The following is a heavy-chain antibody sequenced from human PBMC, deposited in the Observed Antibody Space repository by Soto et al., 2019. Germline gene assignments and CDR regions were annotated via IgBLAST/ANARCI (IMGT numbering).Heavy chain of an antibody. CDR3: ARGPSYSDSYFDY. J-gene: IGHJ4*02. CDR1: GFTFSSYW. V-gene: IGHV3-74*01. CDR2: INSDGSDT. D-gene: IGHD4-17*01. Sequence: GGSLRLSCAASGFTFSSYWMHWVRQAPGKGLVWVSHINSDGSDTTYADSVEGRFTISRDNSKNTVYLQMNSLRLEDTAVYYCARGPSYSDSYFDYWGQGTLVTV.